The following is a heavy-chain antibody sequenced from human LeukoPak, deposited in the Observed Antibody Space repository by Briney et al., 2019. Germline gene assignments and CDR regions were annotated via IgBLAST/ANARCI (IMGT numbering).Heavy chain of an antibody. D-gene: IGHD3-3*01. CDR3: ARERNYDFWSGYYTGAFDI. Sequence: PSETLSLTCTVSGGSISSYYWSWIRQPPGKGLEWIGYIYYSGSTNYNPSLKSRFTLSVDTSKNQFSLKLSSVTAADTAVYYCARERNYDFWSGYYTGAFDIWGQGTMVTVSS. J-gene: IGHJ3*02. V-gene: IGHV4-59*01. CDR1: GGSISSYY. CDR2: IYYSGST.